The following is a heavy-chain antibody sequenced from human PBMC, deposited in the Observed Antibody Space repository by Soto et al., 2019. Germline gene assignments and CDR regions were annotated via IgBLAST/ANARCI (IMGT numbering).Heavy chain of an antibody. J-gene: IGHJ4*02. V-gene: IGHV3-74*01. CDR1: GFTFSSYA. D-gene: IGHD2-15*01. Sequence: PGGSLRLSCAASGFTFSSYAMHWVRQAPGKGLVWVSRINSDGSSTTYADSVKGRFTISRDNAKNTLYLQLNSLRAEDTAVYYCARDQGYCSGGSCYVAGYWGQGTLVTVSS. CDR3: ARDQGYCSGGSCYVAGY. CDR2: INSDGSST.